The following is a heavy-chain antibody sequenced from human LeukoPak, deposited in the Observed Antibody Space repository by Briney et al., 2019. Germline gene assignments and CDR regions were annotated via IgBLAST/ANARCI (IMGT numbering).Heavy chain of an antibody. Sequence: PSETLSLTCTVSGGSISSSSYYWGWIRQPPGKGLEWIGSIYYSGSTYHNPSLKSRVTISVDTSKNQFSLKLSSVTAADTAVYYCARDSMYAFDIWGQGTMVTVSS. CDR3: ARDSMYAFDI. V-gene: IGHV4-39*07. CDR1: GGSISSSSYY. CDR2: IYYSGST. J-gene: IGHJ3*02.